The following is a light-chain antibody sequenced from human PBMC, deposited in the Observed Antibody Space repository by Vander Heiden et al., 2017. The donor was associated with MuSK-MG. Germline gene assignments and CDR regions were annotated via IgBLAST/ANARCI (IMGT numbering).Light chain of an antibody. CDR3: QQYETFPQT. V-gene: IGKV1-33*01. J-gene: IGKJ3*01. Sequence: DIQRTQSPSSLSASVGDRVTITCQASQDIDKYLNWFQQKPGKAPKLVIYDTSKLETGIPSRFSGSRSGTRFTFSISSLQPEDIAPYYCQQYETFPQTFGHGTKVEIK. CDR2: DTS. CDR1: QDIDKY.